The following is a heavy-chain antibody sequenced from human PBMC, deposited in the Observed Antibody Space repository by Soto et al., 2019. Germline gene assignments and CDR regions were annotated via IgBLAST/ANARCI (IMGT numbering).Heavy chain of an antibody. CDR1: GFTFSNAW. CDR3: TTPYYDILTGYPLAKYYYYYYGMAV. CDR2: TKSKTDGGTT. D-gene: IGHD3-9*01. Sequence: PGGSLRLSCAASGFTFSNAWMNWVRQAPGKGLEWVGRTKSKTDGGTTDYAAPVKGRFTISRDDSKNTLYLQMNSLKTEDTAVYYCTTPYYDILTGYPLAKYYYYYYGMAVWGQGTTVTVSS. J-gene: IGHJ6*02. V-gene: IGHV3-15*07.